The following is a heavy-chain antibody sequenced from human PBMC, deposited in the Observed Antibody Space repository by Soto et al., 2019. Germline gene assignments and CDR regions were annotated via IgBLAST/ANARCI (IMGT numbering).Heavy chain of an antibody. CDR3: ARHEGWTGPDQ. CDR1: GASIGSGGW. CDR2: IFHDGNT. D-gene: IGHD2-8*02. J-gene: IGHJ5*02. Sequence: QVHLQESGPGLVKPSETLSLTCAVSGASIGSGGWWSWVRQPPGKGLEWIAEIFHDGNTNYSPSLKSRVTILVDKSQNQFSLNVYSVTAADTAVYYCARHEGWTGPDQWGQGTLVTVSS. V-gene: IGHV4-4*02.